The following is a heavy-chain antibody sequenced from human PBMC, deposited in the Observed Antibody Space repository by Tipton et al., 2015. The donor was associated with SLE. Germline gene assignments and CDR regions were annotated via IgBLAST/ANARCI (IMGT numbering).Heavy chain of an antibody. CDR3: TRVPRYNWNYIAD. J-gene: IGHJ4*02. CDR1: GGSIGSYY. Sequence: TLSLTCAVSGGSIGSYYWSWIRQAPGKGLEWIGYVYHSGSAYYNPSLKSRVTISVGTSKNQFSLKLTSVTAADTAVYHCTRVPRYNWNYIADWGQGTLVSVSS. D-gene: IGHD1-20*01. V-gene: IGHV4-59*12. CDR2: VYHSGSA.